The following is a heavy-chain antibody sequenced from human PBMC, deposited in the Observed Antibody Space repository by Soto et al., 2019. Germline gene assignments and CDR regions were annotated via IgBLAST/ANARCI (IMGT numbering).Heavy chain of an antibody. D-gene: IGHD5-12*01. Sequence: QVQLVQSGAEVKKPGSSVKVSCKASGGTFSSYAISWVRQAPGQGLEWMGGIIPSVGTANYAQKFQGRVTITADESTSTAYVELSSLRSEDTAVYYCASAPDIVDTAGMDVWGQGTTVTVAS. V-gene: IGHV1-69*01. CDR3: ASAPDIVDTAGMDV. CDR2: IIPSVGTA. J-gene: IGHJ6*02. CDR1: GGTFSSYA.